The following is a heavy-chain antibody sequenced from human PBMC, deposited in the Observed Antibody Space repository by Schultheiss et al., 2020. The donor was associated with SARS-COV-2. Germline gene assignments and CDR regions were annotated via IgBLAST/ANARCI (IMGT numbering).Heavy chain of an antibody. Sequence: GGSLRLSCVVSGFTVSTNFMSWVRQAPGKGLDWVSVIYEDGSPSYADSVKVRFTIYRDMSKNTLYLQLNSLRSDHTAVYYCAKESERFDYWGQGTLVTVSP. V-gene: IGHV3-53*05. CDR3: AKESERFDY. CDR2: IYEDGSP. CDR1: GFTVSTNF. J-gene: IGHJ4*02.